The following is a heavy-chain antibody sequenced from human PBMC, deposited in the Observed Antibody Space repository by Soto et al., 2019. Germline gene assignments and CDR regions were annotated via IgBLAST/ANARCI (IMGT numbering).Heavy chain of an antibody. CDR1: GFNFSSYD. Sequence: EVQLVESGGGLVQPGGSLRLSCAASGFNFSSYDMHWVRQATGRGLEWVSAIGIAGDTYYPDSVKGRFTISRENAKNSLDLQMNSLRAGDTAVYYCARVRLGGLAYWGQGTLVTVSS. V-gene: IGHV3-13*04. CDR2: IGIAGDT. J-gene: IGHJ4*02. CDR3: ARVRLGGLAY. D-gene: IGHD3-16*01.